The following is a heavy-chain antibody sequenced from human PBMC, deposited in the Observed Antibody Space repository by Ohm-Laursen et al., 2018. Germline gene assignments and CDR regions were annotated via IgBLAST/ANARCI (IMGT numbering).Heavy chain of an antibody. CDR1: GFTSSSYD. CDR2: IGTAGDT. V-gene: IGHV3-13*01. J-gene: IGHJ3*02. CDR3: ARDRGDAAFDI. Sequence: SLRLSCSASGFTSSSYDMHWVRQATGKGLEWVSAIGTAGDTYYPGSVKGRFTISRENAKNSLYLQMNSLRAGDTAVYYCARDRGDAAFDIWGQGTMVTVSS. D-gene: IGHD3-10*01.